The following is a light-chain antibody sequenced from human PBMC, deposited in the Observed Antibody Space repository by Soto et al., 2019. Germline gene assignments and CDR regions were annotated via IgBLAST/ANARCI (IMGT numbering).Light chain of an antibody. Sequence: DIQMTQSPSSLSASVGYRVTITCQASQDIKNYLNWYQQKSGKAPKLLIYDASDLETGVPSRFSGSGSGTDFTLTINSLQPEDIETYYCQQYDNLPLTFGGGTKVDIK. J-gene: IGKJ4*01. V-gene: IGKV1-33*01. CDR2: DAS. CDR3: QQYDNLPLT. CDR1: QDIKNY.